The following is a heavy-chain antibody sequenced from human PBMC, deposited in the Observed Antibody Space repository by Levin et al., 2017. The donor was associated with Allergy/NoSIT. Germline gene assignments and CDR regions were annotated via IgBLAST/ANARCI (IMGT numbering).Heavy chain of an antibody. CDR1: GFTFSSYG. CDR2: IWYDGSNK. J-gene: IGHJ5*02. D-gene: IGHD1-26*01. V-gene: IGHV3-33*01. Sequence: GGSLRLSCAASGFTFSSYGMHWVRQAPGKGLEWVSVIWYDGSNKYYADSVKGRFTISRDNSKNTLYLQMNSLRAEDTAVYYCARASFSGSYNNWFDPWGQGTLVTVSS. CDR3: ARASFSGSYNNWFDP.